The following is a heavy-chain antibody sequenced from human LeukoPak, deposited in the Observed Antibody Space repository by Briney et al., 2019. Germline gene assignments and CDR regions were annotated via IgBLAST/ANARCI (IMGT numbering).Heavy chain of an antibody. CDR1: GFTFSNAW. V-gene: IGHV3-15*01. Sequence: GSLRLSCAASGFTFSNAWMSWVRQAPGKGLEWVGRIKSKTDGGTTDYAAPVKGRFTISRDDSKNTLYLQMNSLETEDTAVYYCTTGDRWAARQFAAAVDYWGQGTLVTVSS. CDR2: IKSKTDGGTT. J-gene: IGHJ4*02. D-gene: IGHD6-6*01. CDR3: TTGDRWAARQFAAAVDY.